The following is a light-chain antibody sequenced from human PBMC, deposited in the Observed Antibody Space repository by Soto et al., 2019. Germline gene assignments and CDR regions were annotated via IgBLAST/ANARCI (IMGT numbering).Light chain of an antibody. CDR2: GAS. CDR3: QQYNNWSFT. Sequence: EIVMTQSPATLSVSPGERATLSCRASQSVSSNLAWYKQKPGQAPRLLIYGASTRATGIPARFSGSGSGTEFTLTISRLQSEDFAVYYCQQYNNWSFTFGPGTKVDIK. V-gene: IGKV3-15*01. J-gene: IGKJ3*01. CDR1: QSVSSN.